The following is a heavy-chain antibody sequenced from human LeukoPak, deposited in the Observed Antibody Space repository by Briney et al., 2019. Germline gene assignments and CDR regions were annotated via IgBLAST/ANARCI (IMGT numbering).Heavy chain of an antibody. CDR3: ARDRHRITMVRGVTPDY. V-gene: IGHV3-30-3*01. J-gene: IGHJ4*02. CDR2: ISYDGSNK. CDR1: EFTFSSYA. D-gene: IGHD3-10*01. Sequence: GRSLRLSCAASEFTFSSYAMHWVRQAPGKGLEWVAVISYDGSNKYYADSVKGRFTISRDNSKNTLYLQMNSLRAEDTAVYYCARDRHRITMVRGVTPDYWGQGTLVTVSS.